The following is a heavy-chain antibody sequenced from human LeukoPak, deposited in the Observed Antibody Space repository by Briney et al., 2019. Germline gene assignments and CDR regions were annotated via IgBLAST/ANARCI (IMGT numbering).Heavy chain of an antibody. Sequence: SETLSLTCAVYGGSFSGYYWSWIRQPPGKGLEWIGEINHSGSTNYNPSLKSRVTISVDTSKNQFSLKLSSVTAADTAVYYRARVRFLFDYWGQGTLVTVSS. CDR2: INHSGST. CDR3: ARVRFLFDY. J-gene: IGHJ4*02. CDR1: GGSFSGYY. D-gene: IGHD4-17*01. V-gene: IGHV4-34*01.